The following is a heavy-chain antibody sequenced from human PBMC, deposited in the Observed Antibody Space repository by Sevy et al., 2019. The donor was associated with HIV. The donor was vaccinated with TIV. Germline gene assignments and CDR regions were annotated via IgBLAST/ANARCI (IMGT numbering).Heavy chain of an antibody. J-gene: IGHJ5*02. V-gene: IGHV1-2*02. CDR1: GYTFTGYY. CDR3: ARDAAPLYYDFWSGPNWFDP. CDR2: INPNSGGT. Sequence: ASVKVSCKASGYTFTGYYMHWVRQAPGQGLEWMGWINPNSGGTNYAQKFQGRVIMTRDTSISTAYMELSRLRSDDTAVYYCARDAAPLYYDFWSGPNWFDPWGQGTLVTVSS. D-gene: IGHD3-3*01.